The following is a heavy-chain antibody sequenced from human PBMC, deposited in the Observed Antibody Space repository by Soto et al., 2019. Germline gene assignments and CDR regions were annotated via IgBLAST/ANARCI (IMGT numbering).Heavy chain of an antibody. D-gene: IGHD3-22*01. J-gene: IGHJ4*02. CDR1: GFTSSSYA. V-gene: IGHV3-30-3*01. CDR2: ISYDGSNK. CDR3: AGSGYYQPSDY. Sequence: QVQLVESGGGVVQPGRSLRLSCAASGFTSSSYAMHWVRQAPGKGLEWVAVISYDGSNKYYADSVKGRFTISRDNSKNTLYLQMNSLRAEDTAVYYCAGSGYYQPSDYWGQGTLVTVSS.